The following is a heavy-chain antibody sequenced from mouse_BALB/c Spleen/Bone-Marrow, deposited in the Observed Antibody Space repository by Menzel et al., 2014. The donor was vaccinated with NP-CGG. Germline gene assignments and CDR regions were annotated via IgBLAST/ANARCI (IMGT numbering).Heavy chain of an antibody. CDR3: ARALGDGYYYAMDY. V-gene: IGHV1-69*02. D-gene: IGHD2-3*01. Sequence: SGAELVKPGAPVKLSCKASGYTFTSYWMNWVKQRPGRGLEWIGRVDPSDSETHYNQKFKDKATLTVDKSSSTAYIQLSSLTSEDSAVYYCARALGDGYYYAMDYWGQGTSVTVSS. J-gene: IGHJ4*01. CDR1: GYTFTSYW. CDR2: VDPSDSET.